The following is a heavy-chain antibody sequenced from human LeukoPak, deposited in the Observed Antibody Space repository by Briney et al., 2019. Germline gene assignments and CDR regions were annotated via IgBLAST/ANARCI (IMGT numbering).Heavy chain of an antibody. V-gene: IGHV3-30-3*01. CDR3: ARDPLIAGYFDY. CDR2: ISYDGSNK. J-gene: IGHJ4*02. D-gene: IGHD3-16*01. Sequence: GGSLRLSCAASGVTFSSYAMHWVRQAPGKGLEWVAVISYDGSNKYYADSVKGRFTISRDNSKNTLYLQMNSLRAEDTAVYYCARDPLIAGYFDYWGQGTLVTVSS. CDR1: GVTFSSYA.